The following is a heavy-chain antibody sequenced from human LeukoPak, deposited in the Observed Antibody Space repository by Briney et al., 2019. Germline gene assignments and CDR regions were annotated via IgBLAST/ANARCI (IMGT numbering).Heavy chain of an antibody. V-gene: IGHV3-20*04. CDR3: ARGPPGIDILTGPWYYYYYMDV. CDR1: GFTFDDYG. Sequence: GGSLRLSCAASGFTFDDYGMSWVRQAPGKGLEWVAGINWNGGNTGYSDSVKGRFTISRDNAKNSLYLQMDSLRAEDTAVYYCARGPPGIDILTGPWYYYYYMDVWGKGTTVTISS. D-gene: IGHD3-9*01. CDR2: INWNGGNT. J-gene: IGHJ6*03.